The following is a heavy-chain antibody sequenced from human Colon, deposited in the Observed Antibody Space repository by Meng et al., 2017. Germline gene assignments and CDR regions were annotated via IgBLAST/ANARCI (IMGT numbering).Heavy chain of an antibody. J-gene: IGHJ3*02. CDR3: ATHYESSGSADCLDI. D-gene: IGHD3-22*01. Sequence: QVGVAESGGGLAHPGRPLRLSCAASGITLSNCVMHWVRQAPGKGPEWMSVISTDSHIKSYADSVKGRFTISRDNSENTLYLQMDSLRAEDTALYYCATHYESSGSADCLDIWGQGTMVTVSS. CDR2: ISTDSHIK. CDR1: GITLSNCV. V-gene: IGHV3-30*01.